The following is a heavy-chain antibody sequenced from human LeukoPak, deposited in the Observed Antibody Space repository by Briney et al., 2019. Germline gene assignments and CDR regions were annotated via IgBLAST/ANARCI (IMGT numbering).Heavy chain of an antibody. CDR1: GFSFSDYY. V-gene: IGHV3-11*04. CDR2: ISGGGSAV. Sequence: GGSLTLSCAAAGFSFSDYYMSWIRVAPGKGLECISYISGGGSAVYCADSVKGRFTISRDNAKNSLYLEMNSLTVEDTGVYYCARWERALDTWGQGTLVTVSS. J-gene: IGHJ5*02. D-gene: IGHD1-26*01. CDR3: ARWERALDT.